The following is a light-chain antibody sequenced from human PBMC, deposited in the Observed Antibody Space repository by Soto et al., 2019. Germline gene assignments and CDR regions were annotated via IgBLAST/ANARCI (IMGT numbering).Light chain of an antibody. V-gene: IGKV1-5*03. Sequence: PTTLSASVGDRVTITCRASQSISTWLAWYQQEPGKAPKLLIHKASSLQSGVPSRFSGSGSGTDFTLTISSLHPDDFATYYCQQYNSYSQTLGQGTKVDIK. CDR3: QQYNSYSQT. CDR2: KAS. CDR1: QSISTW. J-gene: IGKJ1*01.